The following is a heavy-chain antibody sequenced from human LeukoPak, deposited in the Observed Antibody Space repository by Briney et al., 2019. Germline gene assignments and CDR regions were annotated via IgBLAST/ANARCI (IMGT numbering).Heavy chain of an antibody. Sequence: PGGSLRLSCAASGFTFSGYAMSWVRQAPGKGLEWVSSISASAGTTYYADSVKGRFTISRDNSKNTLDLQMNSLRAEDTAVYYCAEDPASYEYYFDYWGQGTLVTVSS. CDR2: ISASAGTT. D-gene: IGHD5-12*01. V-gene: IGHV3-23*01. J-gene: IGHJ4*02. CDR3: AEDPASYEYYFDY. CDR1: GFTFSGYA.